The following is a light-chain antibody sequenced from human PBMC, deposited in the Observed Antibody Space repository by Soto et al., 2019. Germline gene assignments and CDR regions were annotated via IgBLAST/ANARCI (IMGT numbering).Light chain of an antibody. CDR1: SSDVGNNNY. CDR3: SSFTGSSYV. J-gene: IGLJ1*01. Sequence: QSVLTQPASVSGSPGQSITISCTGTSSDVGNNNYVSWYQHNPGRAPKVMICDVTNRPSGVSNRFSVSKSGNTASLTISGLQAEDEAYYYCSSFTGSSYVFGTGTKVTVL. CDR2: DVT. V-gene: IGLV2-14*03.